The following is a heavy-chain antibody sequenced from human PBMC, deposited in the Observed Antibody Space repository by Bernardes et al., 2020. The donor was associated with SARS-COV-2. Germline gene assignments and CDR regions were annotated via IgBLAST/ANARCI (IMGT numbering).Heavy chain of an antibody. CDR1: GFTFSSYG. D-gene: IGHD4-17*01. J-gene: IGHJ6*02. CDR2: ISYDGSNK. Sequence: GSLRLSCAASGFTFSSYGMHWVRQAPGKGLEWVAVISYDGSNKYYADSVKGRFTISRDNSKNTLYLQMNSLRAEDTAVYYCARALYGNYYYVWGQGTTVTVSS. CDR3: ARALYGNYYYV. V-gene: IGHV3-30-3*01.